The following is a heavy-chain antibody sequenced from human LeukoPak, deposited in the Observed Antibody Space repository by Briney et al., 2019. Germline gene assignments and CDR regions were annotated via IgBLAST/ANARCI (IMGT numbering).Heavy chain of an antibody. V-gene: IGHV3-23*01. CDR3: AKVNYYQPYF. D-gene: IGHD2-2*01. Sequence: GGSLRLSCAASGFTLSSYAMSWVRQAPRKGLEWVSTIDVTTGGSYYADSVKGRFTISRDTFQNTLYLQLNSLRVDDTAIYYCAKVNYYQPYFWGQGTRVTVSS. CDR2: IDVTTGGS. J-gene: IGHJ4*02. CDR1: GFTLSSYA.